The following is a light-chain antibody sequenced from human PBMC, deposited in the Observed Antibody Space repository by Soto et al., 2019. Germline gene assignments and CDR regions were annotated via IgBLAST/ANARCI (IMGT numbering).Light chain of an antibody. V-gene: IGKV1-39*01. CDR2: AAS. CDR1: QSISSY. Sequence: DIHISHSPSSLSASVGDRVTITCRASQSISSYLNWYQQKPGKAPKLLIYAASSLQSGVPSRFSGSGSGTDFTLTISSLQPEDFATYYCQQSYSTPRRTFGQGTKVDIK. CDR3: QQSYSTPRRT. J-gene: IGKJ1*01.